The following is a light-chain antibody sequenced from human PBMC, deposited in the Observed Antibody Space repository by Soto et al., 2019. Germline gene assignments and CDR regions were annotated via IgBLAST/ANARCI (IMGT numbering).Light chain of an antibody. Sequence: DIQMTQYPSSLSASVGDRVTITCRASQSSVTYLNWYLQKPGKAPKLLIYTASTLQSGVPSRFSGSGSGTEFTLTISSLQPEDFATYYCQQLNSYPLTFGGGTKVDIK. V-gene: IGKV1-9*01. CDR1: QSSVTY. J-gene: IGKJ4*01. CDR2: TAS. CDR3: QQLNSYPLT.